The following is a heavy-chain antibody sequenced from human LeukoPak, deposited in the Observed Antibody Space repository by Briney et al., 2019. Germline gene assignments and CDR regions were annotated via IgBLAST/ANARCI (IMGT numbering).Heavy chain of an antibody. V-gene: IGHV3-23*01. Sequence: QPGGFLRLSCAVSGITLSNYGMSWVRQAPGKGLEWVADISGSGGGTHYADSVKGRFTISRDNSRNTLFLQMNSLRAEDTAVYFCAKRGVVIRVFLVGFHKEANYFDSWGQGALVTVSS. J-gene: IGHJ4*02. CDR1: GITLSNYG. CDR3: AKRGVVIRVFLVGFHKEANYFDS. CDR2: ISGSGGGT. D-gene: IGHD3-10*01.